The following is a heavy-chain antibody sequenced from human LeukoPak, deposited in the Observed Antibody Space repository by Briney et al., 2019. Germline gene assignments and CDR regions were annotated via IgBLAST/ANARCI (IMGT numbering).Heavy chain of an antibody. CDR1: GFTFSDSY. Sequence: GGSLRFSCAASGFTFSDSYMTWVRPAPGKGVEWVAYISGSGHDINYSDSVKGRFTISRDNAKNSLYLQMSSLRVEDTAVYYCAYSGDGYNFHYFDYWGQGTLVTVSS. V-gene: IGHV3-11*04. CDR3: AYSGDGYNFHYFDY. D-gene: IGHD5-24*01. J-gene: IGHJ4*02. CDR2: ISGSGHDI.